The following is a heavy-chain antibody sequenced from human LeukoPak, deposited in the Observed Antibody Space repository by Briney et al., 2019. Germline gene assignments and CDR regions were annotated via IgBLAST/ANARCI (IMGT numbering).Heavy chain of an antibody. V-gene: IGHV4-34*01. CDR3: ARRARYYYGSGLTY. Sequence: SETLSLTCAVYGGSFSGYYWSWIRQPPGKGLEWIGEINHSGSTNYNPSLKSRVTISVDTSKNQFSLKLSSVTAADTAVYYCARRARYYYGSGLTYWGQGTLVTVSS. CDR2: INHSGST. D-gene: IGHD3-10*01. CDR1: GGSFSGYY. J-gene: IGHJ4*02.